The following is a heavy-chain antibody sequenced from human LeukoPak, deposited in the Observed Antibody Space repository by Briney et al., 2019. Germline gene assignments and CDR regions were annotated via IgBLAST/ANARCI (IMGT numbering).Heavy chain of an antibody. J-gene: IGHJ3*02. CDR3: AKDILLGGSGNYNDAFDI. D-gene: IGHD3-10*01. Sequence: PGGSVRLSYAASWFTFVRYSMRWVHQAAGKGREWVASVSVIGGSTYYADFVNGRLTLSRENSKYTLYLQMNSLRAEGTGLEYCAKDILLGGSGNYNDAFDIWGQGTMDTVSS. CDR1: WFTFVRYS. V-gene: IGHV3-23*01. CDR2: VSVIGGST.